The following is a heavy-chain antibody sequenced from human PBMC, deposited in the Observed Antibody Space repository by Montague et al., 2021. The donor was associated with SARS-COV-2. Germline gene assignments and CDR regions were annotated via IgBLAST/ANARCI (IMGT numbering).Heavy chain of an antibody. CDR3: ARLVETYYYYYGMDV. CDR1: GGSISSSSYY. V-gene: IGHV4-39*01. J-gene: IGHJ6*02. Sequence: SETLSLTCTVSGGSISSSSYYWSWIRQPPGKGLEWIGSIYYSGSTYYNPSLKSRVTISVDTSKNQFSLKLSSVTAADTAVYYRARLVETYYYYYGMDVWGQGTTVTVSS. D-gene: IGHD4-23*01. CDR2: IYYSGST.